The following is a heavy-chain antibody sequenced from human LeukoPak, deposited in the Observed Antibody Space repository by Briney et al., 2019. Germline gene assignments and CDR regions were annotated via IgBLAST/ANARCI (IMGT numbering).Heavy chain of an antibody. Sequence: SETLSLTCTVSGGSISSYYWSWIRQPPGKGLEWIGYIYYGGSTNYNPSLKSRVTISVDTSKNQFSLKLSSVTAADTAVYYCAKSFTTVTANWFDPWGQRTLVTVSS. D-gene: IGHD4-17*01. CDR2: IYYGGST. CDR3: AKSFTTVTANWFDP. J-gene: IGHJ5*02. CDR1: GGSISSYY. V-gene: IGHV4-59*08.